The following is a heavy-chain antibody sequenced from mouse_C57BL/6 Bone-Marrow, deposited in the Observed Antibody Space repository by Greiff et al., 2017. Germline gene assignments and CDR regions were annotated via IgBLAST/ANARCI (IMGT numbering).Heavy chain of an antibody. V-gene: IGHV5-16*01. CDR1: GFTFSDYY. CDR3: AREYYDGSSPGTGGYFDV. D-gene: IGHD1-1*01. J-gene: IGHJ1*03. Sequence: EVMLVESEGGLVQPGSSMKLSCTASGFTFSDYYMAWVRQVPEKGLEWVANINYDGSSTYYLDSLKSRFIISRDNAKNILYLQMSCLKSEDTATYYCAREYYDGSSPGTGGYFDVWGTGTTVTVSS. CDR2: INYDGSST.